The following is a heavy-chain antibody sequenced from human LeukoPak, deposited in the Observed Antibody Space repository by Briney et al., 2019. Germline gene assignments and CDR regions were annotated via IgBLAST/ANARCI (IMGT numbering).Heavy chain of an antibody. CDR2: IHVTANS. D-gene: IGHD6-19*01. J-gene: IGHJ4*02. CDR1: GDSISTFY. V-gene: IGHV4-59*08. CDR3: ARHVKGLGLDS. Sequence: SETLSLTCLVSGDSISTFYWSWVRQSPGKGLEWIGHIHVTANSIYSPSLKSRVTMSVDTPTNQFSLKLTSVTAADTAIYYCARHVKGLGLDSWGQGTLVSVSS.